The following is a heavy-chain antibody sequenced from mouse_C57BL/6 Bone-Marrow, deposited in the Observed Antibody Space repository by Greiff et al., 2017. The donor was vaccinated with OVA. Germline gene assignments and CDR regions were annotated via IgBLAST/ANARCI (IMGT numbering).Heavy chain of an antibody. CDR3: ARDRAQATHYYAMDY. Sequence: DVKLVESGGGLVKPGGSLKLSCAASGFTFSSYAMSWVRQTPEKRLEWVATISDGGSYTYYPDNVKGRFTISRDNAKNNLYLQMSHLKSEDTAMYYCARDRAQATHYYAMDYWGQGTSVTVSS. V-gene: IGHV5-4*01. CDR2: ISDGGSYT. CDR1: GFTFSSYA. J-gene: IGHJ4*01. D-gene: IGHD3-2*02.